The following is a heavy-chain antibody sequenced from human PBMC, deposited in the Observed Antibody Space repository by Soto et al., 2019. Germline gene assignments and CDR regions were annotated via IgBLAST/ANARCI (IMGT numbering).Heavy chain of an antibody. Sequence: SETLSLTCTVSGGSISSGGYYWSWIRQHPGKGLEWIGYIYYSGSTYYNPSLKSRVTISVDTSKNQFSLKLSSVTAADTAVYYCARGLRGVYSSSWGYYFDYWGQGTLVTVS. CDR2: IYYSGST. CDR1: GGSISSGGYY. CDR3: ARGLRGVYSSSWGYYFDY. V-gene: IGHV4-31*03. D-gene: IGHD6-13*01. J-gene: IGHJ4*02.